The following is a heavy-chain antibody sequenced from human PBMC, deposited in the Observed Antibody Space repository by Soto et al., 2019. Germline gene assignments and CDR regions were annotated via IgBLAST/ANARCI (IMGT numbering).Heavy chain of an antibody. CDR2: ISAYNGNT. CDR3: ARALYRSGTYYAFDN. J-gene: IGHJ4*02. Sequence: QVPLVQSGAEVKKPGASVTVSCKTSGYTPTNYDIGWVRQAPGQGLEWMGWISAYNGNTNSAQKLQGRLTMTTDTSTRTAYMGLRSLRSDDTAVYSCARALYRSGTYYAFDNWGQGTLVTVSS. CDR1: GYTPTNYD. D-gene: IGHD1-26*01. V-gene: IGHV1-18*01.